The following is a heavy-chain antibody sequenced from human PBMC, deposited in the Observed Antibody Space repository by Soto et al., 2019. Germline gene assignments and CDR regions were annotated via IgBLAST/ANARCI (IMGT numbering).Heavy chain of an antibody. V-gene: IGHV1-69*01. CDR1: EGTFNSYA. J-gene: IGHJ4*02. D-gene: IGHD6-13*01. Sequence: QAQVVQSGAEVRKPGSSVKLSCKASEGTFNSYAIAWVRQAPGQGLEWMGGIIPYYNTRNYAQKFQDRVTITADDSTNTVHMELSSLRSDDTAVYFCASGASRWYPYFFDSWAQGTLVTVSS. CDR3: ASGASRWYPYFFDS. CDR2: IIPYYNTR.